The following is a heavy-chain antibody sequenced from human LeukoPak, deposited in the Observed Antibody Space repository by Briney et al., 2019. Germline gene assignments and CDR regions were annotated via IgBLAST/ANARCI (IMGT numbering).Heavy chain of an antibody. CDR3: ARDPHYYGSGNYYQFDY. Sequence: ASVKVSCKASGYTFNTYGISWVRQAPGQGLEWMGWISAYNGNTHYAQNLQGRVTMTADTSTSTAYMELRSLRFDDTAVYYCARDPHYYGSGNYYQFDYWGQGTLVTVSS. D-gene: IGHD3-10*01. V-gene: IGHV1-18*04. CDR2: ISAYNGNT. CDR1: GYTFNTYG. J-gene: IGHJ4*02.